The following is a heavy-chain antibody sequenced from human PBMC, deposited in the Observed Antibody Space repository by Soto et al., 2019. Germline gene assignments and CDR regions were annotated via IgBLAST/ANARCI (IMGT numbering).Heavy chain of an antibody. CDR3: AKNPGYYYDSTGYHFDY. D-gene: IGHD3-22*01. CDR2: ISYGGGTT. CDR1: GFTFSNYW. J-gene: IGHJ4*02. V-gene: IGHV3-23*01. Sequence: GGSLRLSCVASGFTFSNYWMTWVRQAPGKGLEWVSAISYGGGTTYYADSVKGRFTISRDNSKNTLYLQMNSLRAEDTAVYYCAKNPGYYYDSTGYHFDYWGQGTLVTVSS.